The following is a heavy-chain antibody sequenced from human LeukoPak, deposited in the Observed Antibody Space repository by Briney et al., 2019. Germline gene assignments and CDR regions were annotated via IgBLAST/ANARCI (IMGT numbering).Heavy chain of an antibody. CDR1: GGSISSSSYY. V-gene: IGHV4-39*07. CDR2: IYYSGST. CDR3: ARDGASGWYNFDY. J-gene: IGHJ4*02. Sequence: TPSETLSLTCTVSGGSISSSSYYWGWIRQPPGKGLEWIGSIYYSGSTYYNPSLKSRVTISVDTSKNQFSLKLSSVTAADTAVNYCARDGASGWYNFDYWGQGTLVTVSS. D-gene: IGHD6-19*01.